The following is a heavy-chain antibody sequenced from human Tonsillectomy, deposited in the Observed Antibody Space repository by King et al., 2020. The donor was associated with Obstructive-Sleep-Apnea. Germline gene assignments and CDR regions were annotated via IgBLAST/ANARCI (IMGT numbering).Heavy chain of an antibody. CDR1: GFTFSDYY. CDR3: ARERHDSGSYYGDY. CDR2: ISSSSSYT. Sequence: VQLVESGGGLVKPGGSLRLSCAASGFTFSDYYMSWIRQAPGKGLEWVSYISSSSSYTNYAESMKGRFTISRDNATNSLYLQMKRLRAEDTVVYYCARERHDSGSYYGDYWGQGTLVTVSS. D-gene: IGHD1-26*01. J-gene: IGHJ4*02. V-gene: IGHV3-11*06.